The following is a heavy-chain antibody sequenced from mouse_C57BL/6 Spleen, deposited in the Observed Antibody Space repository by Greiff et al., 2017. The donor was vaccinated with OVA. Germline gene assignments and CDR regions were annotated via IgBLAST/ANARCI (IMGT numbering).Heavy chain of an antibody. V-gene: IGHV5-4*01. CDR1: GFTFSSYA. CDR2: ISDGGSYT. CDR3: ARESYGYDGGYFDV. D-gene: IGHD2-2*01. J-gene: IGHJ1*03. Sequence: EVKLVESGGGLVKPGGSLKLSCAASGFTFSSYAMSWVRQTPEKRLEWVATISDGGSYTYYPDNVKGRFTISRDNAKNNLYLQLSHLKSEDTARYYCARESYGYDGGYFDVWGTGTTVTVSS.